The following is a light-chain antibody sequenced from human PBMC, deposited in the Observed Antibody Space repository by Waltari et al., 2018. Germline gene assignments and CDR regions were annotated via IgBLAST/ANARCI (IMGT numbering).Light chain of an antibody. V-gene: IGLV2-8*01. CDR2: EIN. J-gene: IGLJ2*01. CDR3: SSYAGSNRVI. CDR1: SSDVGGYDY. Sequence: QSALTQPPSASGSPGQSVTISCTGTSSDVGGYDYVSWYQQHPGKAPKLLIDEINKRPSGAPNRLSGSRSGNTASLTVSGLRPEDEADYYCSSYAGSNRVIFGGGTKLTVL.